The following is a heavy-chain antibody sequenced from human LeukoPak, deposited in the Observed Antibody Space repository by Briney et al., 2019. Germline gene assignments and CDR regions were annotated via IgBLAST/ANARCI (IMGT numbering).Heavy chain of an antibody. Sequence: GGSLRLSCAASGFTFSSYAMHWVRQAPGKGLEWVAVISYDGSNKYYADSVKGRFTISRDNSKNTLYLQMNSLRAEDTAVYYCARASSSSWYFWFDPWGQGTLVTVSS. CDR2: ISYDGSNK. V-gene: IGHV3-30-3*01. CDR1: GFTFSSYA. CDR3: ARASSSSWYFWFDP. D-gene: IGHD6-13*01. J-gene: IGHJ5*02.